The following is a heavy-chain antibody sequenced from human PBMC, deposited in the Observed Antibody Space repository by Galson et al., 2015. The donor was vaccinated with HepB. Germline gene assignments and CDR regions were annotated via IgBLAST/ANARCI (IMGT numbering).Heavy chain of an antibody. CDR3: AREASGSYDILTGHHIRYVDY. CDR2: ITSSSNYI. J-gene: IGHJ4*02. V-gene: IGHV3-21*01. CDR1: GFTFSSHS. Sequence: SLRLSCAASGFTFSSHSMNWVRQAPGKGLEWVSSITSSSNYIYYADSVKGRFTISRDNAKNSLYLQMSSLRAEGTAVYYCAREASGSYDILTGHHIRYVDYWSQGNLVTVSS. D-gene: IGHD3-9*01.